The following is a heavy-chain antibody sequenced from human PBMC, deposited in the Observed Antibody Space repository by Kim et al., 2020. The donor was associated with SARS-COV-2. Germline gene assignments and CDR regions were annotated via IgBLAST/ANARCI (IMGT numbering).Heavy chain of an antibody. V-gene: IGHV3-21*01. CDR1: GFTFSSYS. J-gene: IGHJ4*02. CDR2: ISSSSSYI. CDR3: ARVSNSSGHFFDY. Sequence: GGSLRLSCAASGFTFSSYSMNWVRQAPGKGLEWVSSISSSSSYIYYADSVKGRFTISRDNAKNSLYLQMNSLRAEDTAVYYCARVSNSSGHFFDYWGQGTLFTVS. D-gene: IGHD6-19*01.